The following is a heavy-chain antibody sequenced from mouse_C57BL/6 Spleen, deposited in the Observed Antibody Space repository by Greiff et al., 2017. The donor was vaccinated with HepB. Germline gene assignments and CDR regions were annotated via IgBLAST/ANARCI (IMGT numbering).Heavy chain of an antibody. D-gene: IGHD2-4*01. J-gene: IGHJ2*01. CDR2: INPSNGGT. Sequence: QVQLQQPGTELVKPGASVKLSCKASGYTFTSYWMHWVKQRAGQGLEWIGNINPSNGGTNYNEKFKSKATLTVDKSSSTAYMQLSSLTSEDSAVYYCARGNYYDYEDFDYWGQGTTLTVSS. V-gene: IGHV1-53*01. CDR3: ARGNYYDYEDFDY. CDR1: GYTFTSYW.